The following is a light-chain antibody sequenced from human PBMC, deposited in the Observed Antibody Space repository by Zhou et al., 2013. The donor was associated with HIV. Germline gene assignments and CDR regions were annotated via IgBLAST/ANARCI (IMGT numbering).Light chain of an antibody. CDR1: HTISANY. Sequence: DIVLTQSPGTLSLSPGEGATLSCRASHTISANYLAWYQQKPGQAPRLLVYGASNRATGIPARFSGSGSGPDFTLTISSLEPEDFAVYYCQQRITFGQGTRL. CDR2: GAS. J-gene: IGKJ5*01. V-gene: IGKV3-11*01. CDR3: QQRIT.